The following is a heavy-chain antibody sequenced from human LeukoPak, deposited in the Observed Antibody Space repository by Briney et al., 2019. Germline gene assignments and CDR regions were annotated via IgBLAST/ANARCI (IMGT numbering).Heavy chain of an antibody. D-gene: IGHD6-19*01. CDR2: IWSDGSAK. Sequence: GGPLRLSCEPPGFPFSSYGRHWVRKAPGKGLDGVAVIWSDGSAKYYADSVTGRVTISRDNSKNTLYLQIYSLRAEDTAVYYCVRVRSVSSAWRAFDIWGQGTMVIVSS. CDR1: GFPFSSYG. CDR3: VRVRSVSSAWRAFDI. J-gene: IGHJ3*02. V-gene: IGHV3-33*01.